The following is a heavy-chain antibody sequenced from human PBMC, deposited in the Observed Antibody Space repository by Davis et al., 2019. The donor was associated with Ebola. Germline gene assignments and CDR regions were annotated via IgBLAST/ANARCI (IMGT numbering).Heavy chain of an antibody. D-gene: IGHD5-24*01. CDR1: GYSFTSYW. CDR2: IYPGDSDT. V-gene: IGHV5-51*01. CDR3: ARLLEMATITAPDYYYYYGMDV. Sequence: GESLKISCKGSGYSFTSYWIGWVRQMPGKGLEWTGIIYPGDSDTRYSPSFQGQVTISADKSISTAYLQWSSLKASDTAMYYCARLLEMATITAPDYYYYYGMDVWGQGTTVTVSS. J-gene: IGHJ6*02.